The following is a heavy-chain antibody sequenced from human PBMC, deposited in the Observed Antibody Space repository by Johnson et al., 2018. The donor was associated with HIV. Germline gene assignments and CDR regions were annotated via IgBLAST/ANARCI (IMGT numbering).Heavy chain of an antibody. CDR1: GFTFDDYA. Sequence: QLVESGGGLVQPGGSLGLSCAASGFTFDDYAMHWVRQAPGKGLEWVSYISSSGSTIYYADSVKGRFTISRDNAKNSLYLQMNSLRAEDTAVYYCARVVAYDAFDIWGQGTMVTVSS. J-gene: IGHJ3*02. V-gene: IGHV3-48*03. CDR3: ARVVAYDAFDI. CDR2: ISSSGSTI. D-gene: IGHD5-12*01.